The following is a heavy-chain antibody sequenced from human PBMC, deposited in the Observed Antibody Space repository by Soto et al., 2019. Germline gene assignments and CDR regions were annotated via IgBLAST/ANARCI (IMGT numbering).Heavy chain of an antibody. D-gene: IGHD3-22*01. J-gene: IGHJ6*02. Sequence: GGSLRLSCAASGFTFSSYSMNWVRQAPGKGLEWVSYFSSSSSTIYYADSVKGRFTISRDNAKNSLYLQMNSLRDEDTAVYYCARGMTRLYYDSSGYYPHYYGMDVWGQGTTVTVSS. CDR3: ARGMTRLYYDSSGYYPHYYGMDV. CDR1: GFTFSSYS. V-gene: IGHV3-48*02. CDR2: FSSSSSTI.